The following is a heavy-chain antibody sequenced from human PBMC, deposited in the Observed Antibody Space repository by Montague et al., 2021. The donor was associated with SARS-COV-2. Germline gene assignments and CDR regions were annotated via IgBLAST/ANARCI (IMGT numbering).Heavy chain of an antibody. D-gene: IGHD3-22*01. V-gene: IGHV3-23*01. CDR2: VSGSTTNT. CDR3: AKDHPVYDTSGYYHYGASDI. CDR1: GFTFSSYA. Sequence: SLRLSGAASGFTFSSYAMSWVRQAPGKGLEWVSTVSGSTTNTFYADSVKGRFTISRDNSKNTLYLQMNSLRVEDSAVYYCAKDHPVYDTSGYYHYGASDIWDQGTMVTVSS. J-gene: IGHJ3*02.